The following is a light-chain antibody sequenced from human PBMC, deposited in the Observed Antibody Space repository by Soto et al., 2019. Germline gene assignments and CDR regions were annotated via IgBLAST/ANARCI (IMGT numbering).Light chain of an antibody. J-gene: IGKJ1*01. Sequence: QLTGSPPPMYTSVGDRVTITCRASQTISTWLAWYQQKPGKAPKLLIYAASTLESRVPSRFSGSGSGTEFALTISSLQADDFATYYCQQYDGYFPAFAQGTKVDIK. CDR3: QQYDGYFPA. CDR1: QTISTW. V-gene: IGKV1-5*01. CDR2: AAS.